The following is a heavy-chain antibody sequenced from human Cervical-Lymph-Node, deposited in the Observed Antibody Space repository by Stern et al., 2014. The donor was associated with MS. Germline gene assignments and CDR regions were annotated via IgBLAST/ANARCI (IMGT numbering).Heavy chain of an antibody. Sequence: EQLLESGGGVVQPGRSLRLSCAASGFTFSSYAMHWVRQAPGKGLEWVAVISYDGSNKYYADSVKGRFTISRDNSKNTLYLQMNSLRAEDTAVYYCARALLRYFDWTSGFDYWGQGTLVTVSS. CDR2: ISYDGSNK. J-gene: IGHJ4*02. CDR3: ARALLRYFDWTSGFDY. CDR1: GFTFSSYA. D-gene: IGHD3-9*01. V-gene: IGHV3-30*01.